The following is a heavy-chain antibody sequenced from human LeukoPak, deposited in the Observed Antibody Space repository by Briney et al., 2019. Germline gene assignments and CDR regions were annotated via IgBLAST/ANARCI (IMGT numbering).Heavy chain of an antibody. Sequence: KPSETLSLTCTVSGGSIGSSSYYWGWMRQPPGKGMEWIGSIYYSGSTNYNPSLKSRVTISVDTSKNQLSLHLSSVTAADTAVYYCAGGRWLQLPYYWGQGTLVTVSS. V-gene: IGHV4-39*07. CDR2: IYYSGST. D-gene: IGHD5-24*01. J-gene: IGHJ4*02. CDR3: AGGRWLQLPYY. CDR1: GGSIGSSSYY.